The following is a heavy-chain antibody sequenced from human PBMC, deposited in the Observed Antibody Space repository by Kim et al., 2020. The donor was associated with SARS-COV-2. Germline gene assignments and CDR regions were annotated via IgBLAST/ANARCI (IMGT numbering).Heavy chain of an antibody. CDR3: ARDWYHGDYYDSSGYRVYYFDY. V-gene: IGHV4-61*02. CDR1: GGSISSGSYY. Sequence: TLSLTCTVSGGSISSGSYYWSWIRQPAGKGLEWIGRIYTSGSTNYNPSLKSRVTISVDTSKNQFSLKLSSVTAADTAVYYCARDWYHGDYYDSSGYRVYYFDYWGQGTLVTVSS. CDR2: IYTSGST. J-gene: IGHJ4*02. D-gene: IGHD3-22*01.